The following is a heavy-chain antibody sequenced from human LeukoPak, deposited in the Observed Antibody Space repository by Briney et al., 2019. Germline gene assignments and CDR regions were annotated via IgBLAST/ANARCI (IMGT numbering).Heavy chain of an antibody. Sequence: PSETLSLTCAVYGGSFSGYYWSWIRQPPGKGLEWIGSINYSGNTYYNPSLKSRVTISVDTSKNQFSLNLSSVTAAETSIYYCAGSYSSTWYSTFDIWGQGTMVTVSS. CDR3: AGSYSSTWYSTFDI. D-gene: IGHD6-13*01. CDR2: INYSGNT. CDR1: GGSFSGYY. J-gene: IGHJ3*02. V-gene: IGHV4-34*01.